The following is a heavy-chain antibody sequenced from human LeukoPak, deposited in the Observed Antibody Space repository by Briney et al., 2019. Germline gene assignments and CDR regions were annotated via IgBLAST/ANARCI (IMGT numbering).Heavy chain of an antibody. CDR3: ARGFNDFWSGSQLEY. CDR2: ISYDGGKT. CDR1: GFIFSGYA. V-gene: IGHV3-30-3*01. J-gene: IGHJ4*02. D-gene: IGHD3-3*01. Sequence: GRSLRLSCAASGFIFSGYAMQWVRQAPGKGLEWVAVISYDGGKTYYADSVKGRFTISRDNSKSTLYLQMNSLRSEDTAVYYCARGFNDFWSGSQLEYWGQGTLVTVSS.